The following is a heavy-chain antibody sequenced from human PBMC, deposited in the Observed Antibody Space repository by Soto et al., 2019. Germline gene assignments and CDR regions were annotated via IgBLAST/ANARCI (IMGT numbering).Heavy chain of an antibody. J-gene: IGHJ6*02. Sequence: KPSETLSLTCTVSGGSISSGDYYWSWIRQPPGKGLEWIGYIYYSGSTYYNPSLKSRVTISVDTSKNQFSLKLSSVTAADTAVYYCARVVRYYYDSSGQMAYYYYGMDVWGQGTTVTVS. V-gene: IGHV4-30-4*01. CDR2: IYYSGST. CDR1: GGSISSGDYY. CDR3: ARVVRYYYDSSGQMAYYYYGMDV. D-gene: IGHD3-22*01.